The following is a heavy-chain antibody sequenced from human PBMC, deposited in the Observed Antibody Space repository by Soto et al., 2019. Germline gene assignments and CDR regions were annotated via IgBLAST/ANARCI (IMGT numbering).Heavy chain of an antibody. CDR2: ISYDGSNK. J-gene: IGHJ6*02. D-gene: IGHD5-12*01. V-gene: IGHV3-30-3*01. Sequence: GGSLRLSCAASGFTFSSYAMHWVRQAPGKGLEWVAVISYDGSNKYYADYVKGRFTISRDNSKNTLYLQMNSLRAEDTAVYYCAIDFRASVATIPYYYYGMDVWGQGTTVTVSS. CDR1: GFTFSSYA. CDR3: AIDFRASVATIPYYYYGMDV.